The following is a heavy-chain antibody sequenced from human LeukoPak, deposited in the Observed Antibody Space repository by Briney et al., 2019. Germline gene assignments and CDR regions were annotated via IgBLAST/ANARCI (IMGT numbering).Heavy chain of an antibody. V-gene: IGHV3-21*01. Sequence: PGGSLRVSCAASGFTFSSYTMIWVRQAPGKGLAWVSYISSSTSYIYYADSVKGRFTVSRDNAKNSLYLQMSSLRADDTAIYYCARDSRHHRFLYWDWFDPWGQGTLVTVSS. CDR3: ARDSRHHRFLYWDWFDP. CDR1: GFTFSSYT. D-gene: IGHD1-26*01. J-gene: IGHJ5*02. CDR2: ISSSTSYI.